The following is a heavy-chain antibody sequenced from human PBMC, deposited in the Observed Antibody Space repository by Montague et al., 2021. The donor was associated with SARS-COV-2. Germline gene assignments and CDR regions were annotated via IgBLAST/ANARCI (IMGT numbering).Heavy chain of an antibody. CDR2: ISGSGSKT. V-gene: IGHV3-11*01. J-gene: IGHJ3*02. CDR3: ARDQGGYGTLDI. D-gene: IGHD5-12*01. CDR1: GFIFSDYY. Sequence: SLRLSCAASGFIFSDYYMTWIRQAPGKGLEWVSHISGSGSKTYYAESVKGRFTISRDTANNSVYLQMKFLGAEDTAVYYCARDQGGYGTLDIWGQGTMVTFSS.